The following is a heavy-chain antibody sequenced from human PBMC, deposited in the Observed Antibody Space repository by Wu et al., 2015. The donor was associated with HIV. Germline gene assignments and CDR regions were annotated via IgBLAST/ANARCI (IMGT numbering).Heavy chain of an antibody. CDR2: IIPIFGTA. Sequence: QVQLVQSGAEVKKPGSSVKVSCKASGGTFSSYAISWVRQAPGQGLEWMGRIIPIFGTANYAQKFQGRVTITADESTSTAYMELSSLRSEDTAVYYXASPEGCIVVVTCRQPKDAFDIWGQGTIGHRLF. V-gene: IGHV1-69*13. D-gene: IGHD2-21*02. CDR3: ASPEGCIVVVTCRQPKDAFDI. CDR1: GGTFSSYA. J-gene: IGHJ3*02.